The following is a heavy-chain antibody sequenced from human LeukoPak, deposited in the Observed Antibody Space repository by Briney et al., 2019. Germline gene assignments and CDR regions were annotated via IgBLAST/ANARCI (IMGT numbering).Heavy chain of an antibody. CDR1: GFIFSNYA. CDR3: AKDNVAYTTTWYYFDS. V-gene: IGHV3-23*01. Sequence: PGGSLRLSCAASGFIFSNYAMSWVRQAPGKGLEWISAISGNGDNPFYADFVKGRFIISRDNSKNTLYLQVNSLRAEDTALYFCAKDNVAYTTTWYYFDSWGWGTLVTVSS. CDR2: ISGNGDNP. J-gene: IGHJ4*02. D-gene: IGHD6-13*01.